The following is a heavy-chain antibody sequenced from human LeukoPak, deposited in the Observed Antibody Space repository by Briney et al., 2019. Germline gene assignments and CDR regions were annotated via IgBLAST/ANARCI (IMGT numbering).Heavy chain of an antibody. CDR2: INSDGSST. D-gene: IGHD3-16*02. CDR3: ARDNYDYVWGSYRYYDC. CDR1: GFTFSSYW. Sequence: GGSLRLSCAASGFTFSSYWMHWVRQAPGKGLVWVSRINSDGSSTSYADSVKGRFTISRDNAKNTLYLQMNSLRAEDTAVYYCARDNYDYVWGSYRYYDCWGQGTLVTVSS. J-gene: IGHJ4*02. V-gene: IGHV3-74*01.